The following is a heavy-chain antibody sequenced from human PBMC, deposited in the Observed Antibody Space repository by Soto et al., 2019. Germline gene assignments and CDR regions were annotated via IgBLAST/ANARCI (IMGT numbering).Heavy chain of an antibody. CDR2: INHSGSN. D-gene: IGHD4-17*01. CDR3: ARGSTNDYGDSRYFDY. V-gene: IGHV4-34*01. J-gene: IGHJ4*01. Sequence: QVQLQQWGAGLLKPSETLSLTCAVYGGSFSGYYWSWIRQPPGKGLEWIGEINHSGSNKYNPSLKSRVTISVDTSKNQSSLKLNSVTAADTAVYYCARGSTNDYGDSRYFDYWGHETLVTVSS. CDR1: GGSFSGYY.